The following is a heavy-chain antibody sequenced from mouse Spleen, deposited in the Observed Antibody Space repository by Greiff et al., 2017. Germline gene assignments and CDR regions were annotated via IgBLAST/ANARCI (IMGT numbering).Heavy chain of an antibody. J-gene: IGHJ2*01. CDR1: GFSLTSYG. V-gene: IGHV2-5-1*01. CDR3: AKNFGGIEGGYYFDY. Sequence: VKLVESGPSLVQPSQSLSITCTVSGFSLTSYGVHWVRQSPGKGLEWLGVIWRGGSTDYNAAFMSRLSITKDNSKSQVFFKMNSLQADDTAIYYCAKNFGGIEGGYYFDYWGQGTTLTVSS. CDR2: IWRGGST.